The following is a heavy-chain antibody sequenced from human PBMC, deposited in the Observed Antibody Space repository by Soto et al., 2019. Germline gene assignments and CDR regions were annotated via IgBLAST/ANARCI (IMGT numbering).Heavy chain of an antibody. D-gene: IGHD3-10*01. Sequence: QVQLQESGPGLVKPSQTLSLTCTVSGGSISSGGYYWSRIRQHPGKGLEWSGYIYYSGRTYHNPPFASRFTLAVNTPKVQFSLKLNAVTAADTAVYHCARVRDSVEISGQALFDYWGQGTLVTVSS. CDR1: GGSISSGGYY. CDR3: ARVRDSVEISGQALFDY. CDR2: IYYSGRT. J-gene: IGHJ4*02. V-gene: IGHV4-31*03.